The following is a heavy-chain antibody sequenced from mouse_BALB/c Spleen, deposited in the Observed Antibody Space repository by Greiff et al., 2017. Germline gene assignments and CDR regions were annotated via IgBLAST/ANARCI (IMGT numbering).Heavy chain of an antibody. D-gene: IGHD2-14*01. Sequence: EVQVVESGGGLVKPGGSLKLSCAASGFTFSSYAMSWVRQTPEKRLEWVATISSGGSYTYYPDSVKGRFTISRDNAKNTLYLQMSSLRSEDTAMYYCARRRDRSYFDYWGQGTTLTVSS. CDR1: GFTFSSYA. V-gene: IGHV5-9-3*01. J-gene: IGHJ2*01. CDR2: ISSGGSYT. CDR3: ARRRDRSYFDY.